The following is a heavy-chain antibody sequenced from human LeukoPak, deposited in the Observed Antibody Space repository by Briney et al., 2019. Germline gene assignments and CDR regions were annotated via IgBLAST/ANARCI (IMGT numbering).Heavy chain of an antibody. CDR2: FSSGTSAT. Sequence: GGSLRLSCAASGFTFSSYSMNWVRQAPGKGLEWISHFSSGTSATNYADSVRGRFTISRDNAKNSLYLQMSSLRDEDTAVYYCARGVNWGFDYWGQGTLVTVSS. CDR3: ARGVNWGFDY. J-gene: IGHJ4*02. CDR1: GFTFSSYS. D-gene: IGHD7-27*01. V-gene: IGHV3-48*02.